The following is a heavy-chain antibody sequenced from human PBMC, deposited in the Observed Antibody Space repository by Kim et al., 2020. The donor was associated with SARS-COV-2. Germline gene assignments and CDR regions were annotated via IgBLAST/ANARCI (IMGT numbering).Heavy chain of an antibody. D-gene: IGHD3-3*01. V-gene: IGHV3-30*04. CDR3: ARGVGQNWFDP. CDR1: GFTFSSYA. J-gene: IGHJ5*02. Sequence: GGSLRLSCAASGFTFSSYAMHWVRQAPGKGLEWVAVISYDGSNKYYADSVKGRFTISRDNSKNTLYLQMNSLRAEDTAVYYCARGVGQNWFDPWGQGTLV. CDR2: ISYDGSNK.